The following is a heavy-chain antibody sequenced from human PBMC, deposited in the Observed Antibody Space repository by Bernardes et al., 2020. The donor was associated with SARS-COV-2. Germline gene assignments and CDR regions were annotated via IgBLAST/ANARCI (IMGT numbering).Heavy chain of an antibody. CDR3: ARVAGDGYNDDY. CDR2: INEDGRVI. Sequence: GGSLRLSCAASGFSVSAYWMHWVRQVPGEGLVWVSRINEDGRVINYADSVKGRFTIYRDIAHNTLYLQMDSLRAEDTGVYYCARVAGDGYNDDYWGQGTLVTVSS. D-gene: IGHD5-12*01. V-gene: IGHV3-74*01. CDR1: GFSVSAYW. J-gene: IGHJ4*02.